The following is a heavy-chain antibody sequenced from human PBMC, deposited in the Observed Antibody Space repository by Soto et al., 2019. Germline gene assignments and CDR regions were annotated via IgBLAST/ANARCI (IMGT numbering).Heavy chain of an antibody. Sequence: ASVKVSCKASGYTFTSYGSSWVRQAPGQGLEWMGWISAYNGNTNYAQKLQGRVTMTTDTSTSTAYMELRSLRSDDTAVYYCARDLGYCSGGSCLNWFDPWGQGTLLTVSS. V-gene: IGHV1-18*04. CDR2: ISAYNGNT. D-gene: IGHD2-15*01. CDR1: GYTFTSYG. CDR3: ARDLGYCSGGSCLNWFDP. J-gene: IGHJ5*02.